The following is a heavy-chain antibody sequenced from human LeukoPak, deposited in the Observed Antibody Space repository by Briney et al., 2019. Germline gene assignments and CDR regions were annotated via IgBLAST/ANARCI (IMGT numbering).Heavy chain of an antibody. CDR2: INPNSGVT. Sequence: ASLKVSRKASEYTFTGYYMHWVRQAPGQRLEWMGWINPNSGVTNYAQKFQGRVTMTRDTSISTAYMELSRLRSDDTAVYYCARTRIAAAGTFDYWGQGTLVTVSS. J-gene: IGHJ4*02. D-gene: IGHD6-13*01. CDR1: EYTFTGYY. V-gene: IGHV1-2*02. CDR3: ARTRIAAAGTFDY.